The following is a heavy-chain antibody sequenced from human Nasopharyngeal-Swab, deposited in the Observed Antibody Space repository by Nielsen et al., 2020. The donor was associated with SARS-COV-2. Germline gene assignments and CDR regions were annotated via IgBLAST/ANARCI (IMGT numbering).Heavy chain of an antibody. J-gene: IGHJ6*02. Sequence: GASMKISCAASGFTFSGSAMHWVRQASGKGLEWVGRIRSKANSYATAYAASVKGRFTISRDDSKNTAYLQMNSLKTEDTAVYYCTRGLYYYYGMDVWGQGTTVTVSS. V-gene: IGHV3-73*01. CDR2: IRSKANSYAT. CDR3: TRGLYYYYGMDV. CDR1: GFTFSGSA.